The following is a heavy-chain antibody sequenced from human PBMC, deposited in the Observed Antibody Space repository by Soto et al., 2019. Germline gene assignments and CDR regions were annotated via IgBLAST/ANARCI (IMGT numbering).Heavy chain of an antibody. CDR1: GYTFTGYD. CDR3: ATVLGGAFDL. Sequence: ASVKVSCKASGYTFTGYDMHWVRQAPGKGLEWLGCFDPDSGERFYARKFQGGVTVTEDTSTHIAYMELTNLRSDDTAVYYCATVLGGAFDLWGQGTMVTVSS. D-gene: IGHD3-16*01. J-gene: IGHJ3*01. V-gene: IGHV1-24*01. CDR2: FDPDSGER.